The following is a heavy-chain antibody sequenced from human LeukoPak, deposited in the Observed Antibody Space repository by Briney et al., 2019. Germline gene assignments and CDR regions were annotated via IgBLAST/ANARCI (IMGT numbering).Heavy chain of an antibody. D-gene: IGHD5-18*01. CDR1: GYTFPDYY. V-gene: IGHV1-2*02. CDR2: INANSGGT. CDR3: ARDRSAVGYRQFDN. Sequence: GASVKVSCKASGYTFPDYYIHWVRQAPGQGLEWMGWINANSGGTIYAQKFQGRVTMARDTSISTAYMEVSRLRSDDTAVYYCARDRSAVGYRQFDNWGQGTLVTVSS. J-gene: IGHJ4*02.